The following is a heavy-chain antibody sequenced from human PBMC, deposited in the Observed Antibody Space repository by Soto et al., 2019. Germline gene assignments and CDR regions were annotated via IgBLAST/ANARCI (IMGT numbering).Heavy chain of an antibody. CDR1: GFTFSSYS. CDR3: AKAPTNTVNSPF. CDR2: ISSRSRSI. J-gene: IGHJ4*02. V-gene: IGHV3-21*04. Sequence: TVGPPRLSCAASGFTFSSYSMHWVRQAPGKGLEWVSSISSRSRSIYYADSQKGRFTISRDNTKNSLYLQMNSLRAEDTAVYYCAKAPTNTVNSPFWGQGTQVTVSS. D-gene: IGHD4-17*01.